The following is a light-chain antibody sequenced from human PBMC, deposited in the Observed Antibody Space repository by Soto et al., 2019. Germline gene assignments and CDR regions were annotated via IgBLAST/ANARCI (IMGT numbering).Light chain of an antibody. Sequence: EIVMTQSPTTLSLSPGGRATLSCRASQTIDNTLAWYQQKPGQAPRILIFGASTRATGIPVRFSGSGSGTECTLTISSLQSEDVTVYYCQQYNNWPRTLCQGTKVDTK. CDR1: QTIDNT. V-gene: IGKV3-15*01. J-gene: IGKJ1*01. CDR3: QQYNNWPRT. CDR2: GAS.